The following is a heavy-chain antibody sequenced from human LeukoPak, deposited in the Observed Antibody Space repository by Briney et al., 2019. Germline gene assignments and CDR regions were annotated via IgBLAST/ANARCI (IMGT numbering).Heavy chain of an antibody. J-gene: IGHJ4*02. CDR3: AKKKAVYDILTDTIDY. CDR2: ISGCGTGT. CDR1: GLSFSDCV. V-gene: IGHV3-23*01. Sequence: GGSLRLSGAASGLSFSDCVMHWVRQATGKGLEWVSDISGCGTGTYYGDSVKGRFTISRDNSKNTLYLQMKCLRAEDTAVYYCAKKKAVYDILTDTIDYWGQGTLVTVSS. D-gene: IGHD3-9*01.